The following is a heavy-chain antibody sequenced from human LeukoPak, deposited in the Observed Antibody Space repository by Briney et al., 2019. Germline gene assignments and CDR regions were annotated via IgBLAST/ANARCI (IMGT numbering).Heavy chain of an antibody. CDR3: ARHSSTAKALTTIDNWFGP. CDR2: IYYSGNA. J-gene: IGHJ5*02. CDR1: GGSISSSNYY. V-gene: IGHV4-39*01. Sequence: SETLSLTRTVSGGSISSSNYYWGWIRQPPGKGLEWIGSIYYSGNAYYNPSLKSRVTISVDTSKNQFSLKLSSVTAADTAVYYCARHSSTAKALTTIDNWFGPWGQGTLVTVSS. D-gene: IGHD3-22*01.